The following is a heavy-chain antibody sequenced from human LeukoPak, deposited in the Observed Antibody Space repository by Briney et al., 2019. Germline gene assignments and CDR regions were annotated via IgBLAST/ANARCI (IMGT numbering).Heavy chain of an antibody. D-gene: IGHD4-17*01. CDR1: GFIFIRYG. V-gene: IGHV3-30*18. CDR3: AKRPSDYGDYVTYFDY. CDR2: ISDDARNK. Sequence: LTVSCPASGFIFIRYGMLWVRQAPGKGLERGGDISDDARNKKYADSVKGRFSIAIDNSKATLYLQMNSLRDDDTAVYYCAKRPSDYGDYVTYFDYWGQGTLVTVSS. J-gene: IGHJ4*02.